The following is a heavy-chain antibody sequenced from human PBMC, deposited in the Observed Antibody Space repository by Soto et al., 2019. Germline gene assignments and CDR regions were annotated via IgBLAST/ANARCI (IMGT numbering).Heavy chain of an antibody. V-gene: IGHV3-21*01. D-gene: IGHD1-26*01. CDR2: ISSSSSYI. J-gene: IGHJ5*02. Sequence: GGSLRLSCAASGFTFSSHSMNWVRQAPGKGLEWVSSISSSSSYIYYADSVKGRFTISRDNAKNSLYLQMNSLRAEDTAVYYCAGVGATTSPISWFDPWGQGTLVTVSS. CDR3: AGVGATTSPISWFDP. CDR1: GFTFSSHS.